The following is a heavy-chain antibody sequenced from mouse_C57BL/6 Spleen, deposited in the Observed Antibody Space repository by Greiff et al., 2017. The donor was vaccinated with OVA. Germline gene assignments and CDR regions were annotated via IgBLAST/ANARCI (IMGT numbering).Heavy chain of an antibody. CDR3: ARVIYYGNYDAMDY. Sequence: EVQLQESGPGLVKPSQSLSLTCSVTGYSITSGYYWNWIRQFPGNKLEWMGYISYDGSNNYNPSLKNRISITRDTSKNQFFLKLNSVTTEDTATYYCARVIYYGNYDAMDYWGQGTSVTVSS. D-gene: IGHD2-1*01. J-gene: IGHJ4*01. CDR1: GYSITSGYY. V-gene: IGHV3-6*01. CDR2: ISYDGSN.